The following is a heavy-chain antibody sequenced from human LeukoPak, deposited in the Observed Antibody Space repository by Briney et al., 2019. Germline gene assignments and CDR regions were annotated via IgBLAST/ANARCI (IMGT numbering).Heavy chain of an antibody. D-gene: IGHD6-13*01. J-gene: IGHJ6*03. CDR1: GGSISSYY. Sequence: SETLSLTCTVSGGSISSYYWSWIRQPPGKGLEWIGYIYYSGSTNYNPSLKSRVTISVDTSKNQFSLKLSSVTAADTAVYYCARGSSSWYGVYYYMDVWGKGTTVTVSS. CDR3: ARGSSSWYGVYYYMDV. CDR2: IYYSGST. V-gene: IGHV4-59*08.